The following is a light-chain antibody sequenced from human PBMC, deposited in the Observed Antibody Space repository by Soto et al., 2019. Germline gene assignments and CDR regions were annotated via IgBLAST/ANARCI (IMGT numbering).Light chain of an antibody. V-gene: IGKV3-15*01. CDR1: QSVSSN. Sequence: EIVMTQSPATLSVSPGERDTLSCRASQSVSSNLAWYQQKPGQAPRLLIYGASTRATGIPARFSGSGSATAFNLTPESLQSEHFALCYCQQYNNLPLYTCGQGTKLEIK. CDR3: QQYNNLPLYT. CDR2: GAS. J-gene: IGKJ2*01.